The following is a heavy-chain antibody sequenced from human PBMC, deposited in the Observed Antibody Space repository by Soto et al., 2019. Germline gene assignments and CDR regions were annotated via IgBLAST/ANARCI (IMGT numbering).Heavy chain of an antibody. CDR1: GSTFSNDA. CDR2: ISYDGSNK. V-gene: IGHV3-30-3*01. D-gene: IGHD3-22*01. J-gene: IGHJ2*01. CDR3: ARPYDDRSGSSARYFDL. Sequence: XGSLTLFCAASGSTFSNDARHWVRQTPVKGLEWVAVISYDGSNKYYADSVKGRFTISRDNSKNTLFLQMHSLRAEDTAVFYCARPYDDRSGSSARYFDLWGRGTLVTVSS.